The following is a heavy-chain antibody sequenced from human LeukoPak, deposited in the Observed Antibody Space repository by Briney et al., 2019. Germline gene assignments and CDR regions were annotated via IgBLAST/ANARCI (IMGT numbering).Heavy chain of an antibody. CDR1: GFTFSSYA. CDR2: ISGSGGST. CDR3: AKRDSDYGDYYRWFDP. V-gene: IGHV3-23*01. Sequence: PGGSLRLSCAASGFTFSSYAISWVRQAPGKGLEWVSAISGSGGSTYYADSVKGRFTISRDNSKNTLYLQMNSLRAEDTAVYYCAKRDSDYGDYYRWFDPWGQGTLVTVSS. D-gene: IGHD4-17*01. J-gene: IGHJ5*02.